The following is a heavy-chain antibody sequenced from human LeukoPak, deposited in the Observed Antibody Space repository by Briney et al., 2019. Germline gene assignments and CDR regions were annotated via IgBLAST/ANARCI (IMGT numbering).Heavy chain of an antibody. D-gene: IGHD3-10*01. CDR3: WRAMRGVIRESDS. J-gene: IGHJ4*02. CDR2: INHSGST. Sequence: PSETLSLTSAVHGGSFRGYYWSWIRQPPGKGLEWIGEINHSGSTNYNPSLKSRVTISVDTSKNHFPLNLNSVTAADTAVYYCWRAMRGVIRESDSWGQGTLVTVSS. V-gene: IGHV4-34*01. CDR1: GGSFRGYY.